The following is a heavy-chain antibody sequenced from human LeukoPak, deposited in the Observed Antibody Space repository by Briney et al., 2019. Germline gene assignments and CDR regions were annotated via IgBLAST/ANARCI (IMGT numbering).Heavy chain of an antibody. CDR1: GGSISSSSYY. CDR2: ISSSGSTI. Sequence: LSLTCTVSGGSISSSSYYWGWIRQPPGKGLEWISYISSSGSTIYYADSVKGRFTISRDNAKNSLYLQMNSLRAEDTAVYYCASIGGYSYGLDFYWGQGTLVTVSS. V-gene: IGHV3-11*04. J-gene: IGHJ4*02. D-gene: IGHD5-18*01. CDR3: ASIGGYSYGLDFY.